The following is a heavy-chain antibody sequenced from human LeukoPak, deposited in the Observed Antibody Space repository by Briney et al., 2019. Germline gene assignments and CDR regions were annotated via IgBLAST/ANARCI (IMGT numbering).Heavy chain of an antibody. Sequence: GRSLRLSCAASGLTFSGYDIHWVRQAPGKGPEWLAHDGSNNFYADSVRGRFTSSRDISKNTVYLQMNSLRAEDTAVHYCANGPLHGGFDIWGQGTMVTVSS. CDR3: ANGPLHGGFDI. V-gene: IGHV3-30*18. D-gene: IGHD4-23*01. CDR1: GLTFSGYD. CDR2: DGSNN. J-gene: IGHJ3*02.